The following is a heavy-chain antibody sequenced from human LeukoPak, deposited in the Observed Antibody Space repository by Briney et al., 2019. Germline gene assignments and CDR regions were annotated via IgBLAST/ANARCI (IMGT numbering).Heavy chain of an antibody. CDR1: GGSFSGYY. D-gene: IGHD2-15*01. CDR2: INHSGST. Sequence: SETLSLTCAVYGGSFSGYYWGWISQPPGRGLEWIGEINHSGSTNYNPSLKSRVTISVDTSKNQFSLKLSSVTAADTAVYYCAREGKDIVVVVAATRSGWFDPWGQGTLVTVSS. V-gene: IGHV4-34*01. CDR3: AREGKDIVVVVAATRSGWFDP. J-gene: IGHJ5*02.